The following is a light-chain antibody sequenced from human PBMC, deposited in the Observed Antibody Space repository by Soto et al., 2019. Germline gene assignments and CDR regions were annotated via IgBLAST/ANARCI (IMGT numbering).Light chain of an antibody. Sequence: QSAKTHPPSASWSPGHSVTISCTGTKNDIGVYDFVSWYQHHPGKAPRLIIYEVVQRPSGVPDRFPGSKSGNTASLTVSGLQAADEADYFCKSYAGSNTYVFGSGTKVTVL. CDR1: KNDIGVYDF. CDR2: EVV. J-gene: IGLJ1*01. V-gene: IGLV2-8*01. CDR3: KSYAGSNTYV.